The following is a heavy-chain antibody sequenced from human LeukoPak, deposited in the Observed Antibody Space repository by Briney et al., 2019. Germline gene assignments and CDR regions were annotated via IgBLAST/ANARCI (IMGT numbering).Heavy chain of an antibody. Sequence: SETLSLTCTVSGGSISSYYWSWIRQPAGKGLEWIGRIYTSGSTNYNPSLKSRVTMSVDTSKNQFSLKLSSVTAADTAAYYCARDRGGSYFRDYYYYMDVWGKGTTVTVSS. D-gene: IGHD1-26*01. CDR3: ARDRGGSYFRDYYYYMDV. V-gene: IGHV4-4*07. CDR2: IYTSGST. CDR1: GGSISSYY. J-gene: IGHJ6*03.